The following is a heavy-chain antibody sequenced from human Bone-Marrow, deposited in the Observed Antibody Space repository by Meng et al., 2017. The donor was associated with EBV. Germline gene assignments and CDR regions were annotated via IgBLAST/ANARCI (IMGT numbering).Heavy chain of an antibody. CDR3: AMGLATDFDY. CDR1: GYTFTGYY. J-gene: IGHJ4*02. D-gene: IGHD5-12*01. Sequence: VQLVEFGGEGKTPGASLKVSCKASGYTFTGYYIHWVRQAPGQGLEWVGWINPNSGGTNYAEKFQGRVTMTRDTSITTAFMELSSLKSDDTAVYYCAMGLATDFDYWGQGTLVTVSS. CDR2: INPNSGGT. V-gene: IGHV1-2*02.